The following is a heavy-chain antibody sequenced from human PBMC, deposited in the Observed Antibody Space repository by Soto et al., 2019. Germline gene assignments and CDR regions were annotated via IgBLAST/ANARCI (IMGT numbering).Heavy chain of an antibody. J-gene: IGHJ4*02. Sequence: ASVKVSCKASGGTFSSYTISWVRQAPGQGLEWMGRIIPILGIANYAQKFQGRVTITADKSTSTAYMELSSLRSEDTAVYYCARDEAIAPYFDYWGQGTLVTVSS. CDR1: GGTFSSYT. V-gene: IGHV1-69*04. CDR3: ARDEAIAPYFDY. CDR2: IIPILGIA.